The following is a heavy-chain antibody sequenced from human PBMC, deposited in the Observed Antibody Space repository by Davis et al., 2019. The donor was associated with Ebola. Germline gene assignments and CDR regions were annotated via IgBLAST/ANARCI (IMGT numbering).Heavy chain of an antibody. D-gene: IGHD3-22*01. CDR2: IYYSGST. CDR3: ARSITMIVVVLLRPPDAFDI. Sequence: MPSETLSLTCAVYGGSFSGYYWGWIRQPPGKGLEWIGSIYYSGSTYYNPSLKSRVTISVDTSKNQFSLKLSSVTAADTAVYYCARSITMIVVVLLRPPDAFDIWGQGTMVTVSS. V-gene: IGHV4-39*01. J-gene: IGHJ3*02. CDR1: GGSFSGYY.